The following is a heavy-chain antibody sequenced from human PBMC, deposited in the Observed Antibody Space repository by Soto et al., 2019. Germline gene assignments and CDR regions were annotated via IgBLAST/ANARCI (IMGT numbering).Heavy chain of an antibody. J-gene: IGHJ4*02. CDR1: GHTFSNAW. Sequence: EVQLVESGGDLVEPGGSLRLSCATSGHTFSNAWMSWVRQAPGKGLEWVGRIKSKTDGGTTDYAAPVKGRFTISRDDSKRTLYLQMSSLETDDTAVYYCTTMSRSSPWGCWGQGTLVTVSS. CDR2: IKSKTDGGTT. V-gene: IGHV3-15*01. CDR3: TTMSRSSPWGC. D-gene: IGHD1-26*01.